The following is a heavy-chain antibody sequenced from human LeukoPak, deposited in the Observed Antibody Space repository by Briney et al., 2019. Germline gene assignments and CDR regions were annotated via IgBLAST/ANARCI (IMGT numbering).Heavy chain of an antibody. V-gene: IGHV4-59*12. CDR3: ARHDYSNYPVFNY. J-gene: IGHJ4*02. D-gene: IGHD4-11*01. Sequence: SETLSLTCTVSGGSISEYYWSWIRQPPGKGLEWIGSSYNSGSTNYNPSLKSRVTMSVDTSKNQFSLKLSSVTAADTAVYYCARHDYSNYPVFNYWGQGTLVTVSS. CDR1: GGSISEYY. CDR2: SYNSGST.